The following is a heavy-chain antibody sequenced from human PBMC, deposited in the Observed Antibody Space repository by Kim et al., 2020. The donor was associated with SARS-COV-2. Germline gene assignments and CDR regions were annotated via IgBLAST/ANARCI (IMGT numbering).Heavy chain of an antibody. CDR3: ARDLAVAGTNWFDP. V-gene: IGHV1-18*01. J-gene: IGHJ5*02. D-gene: IGHD6-19*01. Sequence: AQKLQGRVTMTTATSTSTAYMELRSLRSDDTAVYYCARDLAVAGTNWFDPWGQGTLVTVSS.